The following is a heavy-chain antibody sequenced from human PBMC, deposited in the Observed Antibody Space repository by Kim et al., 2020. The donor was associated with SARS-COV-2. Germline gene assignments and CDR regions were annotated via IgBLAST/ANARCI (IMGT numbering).Heavy chain of an antibody. Sequence: KSRVTISVDRSKNRFSLKLSSVTAADTAVYYCARDPGYCSSTSCYHWFDPWGQGTLVTVSS. CDR3: ARDPGYCSSTSCYHWFDP. V-gene: IGHV4-30-2*01. D-gene: IGHD2-2*01. J-gene: IGHJ5*02.